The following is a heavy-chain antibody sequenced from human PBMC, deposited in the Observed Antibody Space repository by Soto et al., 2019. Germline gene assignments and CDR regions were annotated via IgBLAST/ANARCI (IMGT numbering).Heavy chain of an antibody. CDR1: GGSISSYY. CDR3: ARLDSYYYGSGSREDYYYGMDV. Sequence: QVQLQESGPGLVKPSETLSLTCTVSGGSISSYYWSWIRQPTGKGLEWIGRIYTSGSTNYNPSLRSRVTMSVDTSQNKFSLKLSSVTAADTAVYYCARLDSYYYGSGSREDYYYGMDVWGQGTTVTVSS. CDR2: IYTSGST. D-gene: IGHD3-10*01. J-gene: IGHJ6*02. V-gene: IGHV4-4*07.